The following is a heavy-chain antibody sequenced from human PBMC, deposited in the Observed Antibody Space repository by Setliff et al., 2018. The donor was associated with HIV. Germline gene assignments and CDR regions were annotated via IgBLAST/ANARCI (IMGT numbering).Heavy chain of an antibody. J-gene: IGHJ4*02. V-gene: IGHV4-59*12. Sequence: SETLSLTCTISGGSITGYFWSWIRQPPGKGLEWIGSIYYSGSTYYNPSLKSRVAISVDTSKNQFSLKLTSVTAADTAVFYCARDRYGDYAYFDYWGQGTLVTVSS. CDR3: ARDRYGDYAYFDY. CDR1: GGSITGYF. D-gene: IGHD4-17*01. CDR2: IYYSGST.